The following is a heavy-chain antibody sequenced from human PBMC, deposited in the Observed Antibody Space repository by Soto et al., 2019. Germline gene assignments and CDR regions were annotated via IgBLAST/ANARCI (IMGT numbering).Heavy chain of an antibody. Sequence: QVQLVESGGGVVQPGRSLRLSCAASGFTFSSYAMPWVRQAPGKGLEWVAVISYDGSNKYYADSAKGRFTISRDNSKNTLYLQMNSLRAEDTAVYYCARDYYTYYYYGMDVWGQGTTVTVSS. J-gene: IGHJ6*02. CDR3: ARDYYTYYYYGMDV. CDR2: ISYDGSNK. CDR1: GFTFSSYA. V-gene: IGHV3-30-3*01. D-gene: IGHD1-26*01.